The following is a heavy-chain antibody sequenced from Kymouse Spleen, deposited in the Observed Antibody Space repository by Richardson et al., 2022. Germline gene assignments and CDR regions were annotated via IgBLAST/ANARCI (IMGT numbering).Heavy chain of an antibody. D-gene: IGHD3-9*01. V-gene: IGHV3-33*01. CDR1: GFTFSSYG. Sequence: QVQLVESGGGVVQPGRSLRLSCAASGFTFSSYGMHWVRQAPGKGLEWVAVIWYDGSNKYYADSVKGRFTISRDNSKNTLYLQMNSLRAEDTAVYYCARDRYYDILTPFDYWGQGTLVTVSS. CDR2: IWYDGSNK. J-gene: IGHJ4*02. CDR3: ARDRYYDILTPFDY.